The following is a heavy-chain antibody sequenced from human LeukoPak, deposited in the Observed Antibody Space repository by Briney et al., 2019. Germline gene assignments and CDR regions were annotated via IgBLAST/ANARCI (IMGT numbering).Heavy chain of an antibody. Sequence: SETLSLTCTVSGGSISSYYWSWIRQPPGKGLEWIGYIYYSGSTNYNPSLKSRVTISVDTSKNQFSLKLSSVTAADTAVYYCASSSYCSSTSCPDAFDIWGQGTMVTVS. CDR1: GGSISSYY. D-gene: IGHD2-2*01. V-gene: IGHV4-59*01. CDR2: IYYSGST. CDR3: ASSSYCSSTSCPDAFDI. J-gene: IGHJ3*02.